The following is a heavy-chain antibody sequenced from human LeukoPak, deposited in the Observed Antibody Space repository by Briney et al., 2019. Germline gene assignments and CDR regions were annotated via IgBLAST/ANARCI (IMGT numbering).Heavy chain of an antibody. CDR1: GGTFSSYA. V-gene: IGHV1-69*13. D-gene: IGHD6-13*01. CDR3: ARGLILSSWYLHYYYMDV. CDR2: IIPIFGTA. Sequence: SSVKVSCKASGGTFSSYAISWVRQAPGQGLEWMGGIIPIFGTANYAQKFQGRVTITADESTSTAYMELSSLRSEDTAVYYCARGLILSSWYLHYYYMDVWGKGTTVTISS. J-gene: IGHJ6*03.